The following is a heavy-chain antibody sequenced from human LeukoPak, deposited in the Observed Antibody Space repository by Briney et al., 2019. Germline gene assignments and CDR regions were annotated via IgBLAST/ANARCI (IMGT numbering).Heavy chain of an antibody. CDR3: ARSRRDILTGYYQGVSDY. CDR2: ISNI. V-gene: IGHV3-21*01. D-gene: IGHD3-9*01. CDR1: GFTFSSYS. J-gene: IGHJ4*02. Sequence: NPGGSLRLSCAASGFTFSSYSMNWVRQAPGKGLEWVSSISNIYYADSVKGRFAISRDNAKNSLYLQMNSLRAEDTAVYYCARSRRDILTGYYQGVSDYWGQGTLVTVSS.